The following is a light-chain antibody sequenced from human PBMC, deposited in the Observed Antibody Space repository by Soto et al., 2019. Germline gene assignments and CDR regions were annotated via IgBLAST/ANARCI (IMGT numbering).Light chain of an antibody. V-gene: IGLV3-21*02. Sequence: SYALTQPPSVAVAPGPAARITCGGNNVGSKTVHWYQQKPGQAPVLVVYDDSDRISGIPERFFGSNSGNTATLTISRVEAGDEADYYCQVWDSSSVHHGFGTGTKVTVL. CDR2: DDS. CDR1: NVGSKT. J-gene: IGLJ1*01. CDR3: QVWDSSSVHHG.